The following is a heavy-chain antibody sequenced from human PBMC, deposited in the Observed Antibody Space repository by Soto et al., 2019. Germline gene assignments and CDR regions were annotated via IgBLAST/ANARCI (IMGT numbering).Heavy chain of an antibody. CDR2: IFPLTDIP. D-gene: IGHD1-1*01. J-gene: IGHJ4*02. V-gene: IGHV1-69*02. Sequence: QVQLAQSGTEVKKPGSSVKVSCKASGGTFRNYPINWVRQAPGQGLEWMGSIFPLTDIPDYAQKFQARLTISADKSTSTAYRELSGLTYDDTAMYFCARSTLVVLNYFESWGQGTLVTVSS. CDR3: ARSTLVVLNYFES. CDR1: GGTFRNYP.